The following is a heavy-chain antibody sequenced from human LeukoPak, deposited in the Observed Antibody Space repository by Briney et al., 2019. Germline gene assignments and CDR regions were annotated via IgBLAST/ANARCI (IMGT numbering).Heavy chain of an antibody. D-gene: IGHD6-13*01. V-gene: IGHV1-24*01. CDR2: FDPEDGET. Sequence: ASVKVSCKASGGTFSSYAISWVRQAPGKGLEWMGGFDPEDGETIYAQKFQGRVTMTEDTSTDTAYMELSSLRSEDTAVYYCATVRPREPSYSSSWYAAYWGQGTLVTVSS. CDR3: ATVRPREPSYSSSWYAAY. J-gene: IGHJ4*02. CDR1: GGTFSSYA.